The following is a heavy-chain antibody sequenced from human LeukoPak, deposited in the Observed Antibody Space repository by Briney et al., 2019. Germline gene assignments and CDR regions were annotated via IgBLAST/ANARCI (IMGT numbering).Heavy chain of an antibody. V-gene: IGHV3-7*01. Sequence: GGSLRLSCAASGFMFSDYWTTWVRQAPGKGLERVANIKEDGTEKYYVDSVKGRFTISRDNAKNSLYLQMNSLRAEDTAVYYCARGTMFPYYFDYWGQGTLVTVSS. CDR3: ARGTMFPYYFDY. CDR2: IKEDGTEK. J-gene: IGHJ4*02. CDR1: GFMFSDYW. D-gene: IGHD3-10*02.